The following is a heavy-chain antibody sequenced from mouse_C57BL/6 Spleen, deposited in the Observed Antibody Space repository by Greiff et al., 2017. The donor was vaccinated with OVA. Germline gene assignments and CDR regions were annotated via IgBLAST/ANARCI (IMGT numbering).Heavy chain of an antibody. J-gene: IGHJ1*03. Sequence: QVQLQHPGAELVKPGASVKLSCKASGYTFTSYWMHWVKQRPGRGLEWIGRIDPNSGGTKYNEKFKSKATLTVDKPSSTAYMQLSSLTSEDSAVYYCARSITTVVAPYWYFDVWGTGTTVTVSS. CDR1: GYTFTSYW. CDR3: ARSITTVVAPYWYFDV. D-gene: IGHD1-1*01. V-gene: IGHV1-72*01. CDR2: IDPNSGGT.